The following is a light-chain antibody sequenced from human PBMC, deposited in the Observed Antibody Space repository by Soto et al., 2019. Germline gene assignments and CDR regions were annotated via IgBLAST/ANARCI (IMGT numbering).Light chain of an antibody. CDR2: AAY. CDR1: QGIRSY. V-gene: IGKV1-8*01. Sequence: AILVTQRPSSLSASTGDGVTITCRASQGIRSYLDWYQKNSGKAPRLLIYAAYTLQSGVPSRFRGIGYGTDLTFTISCMESEDFETYLRQKECSYTIIFGQGTKVDIK. J-gene: IGKJ1*01. CDR3: QKECSYTII.